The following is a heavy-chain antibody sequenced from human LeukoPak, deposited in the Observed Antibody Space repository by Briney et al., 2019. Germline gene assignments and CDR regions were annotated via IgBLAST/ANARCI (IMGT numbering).Heavy chain of an antibody. V-gene: IGHV6-1*01. CDR3: ARGGVYSTSAVDY. J-gene: IGHJ4*02. Sequence: SQTLSLTCAISGDSVSSDSAAWNWIRQSPSRGLEWLGRTYYSSKLYKDYAVSVKSRITLNPDTSNNQFSLLLNSVTPEDTAVYYCARGGVYSTSAVDYWGQETLVTVSS. CDR2: TYYSSKLYK. CDR1: GDSVSSDSAA. D-gene: IGHD6-6*01.